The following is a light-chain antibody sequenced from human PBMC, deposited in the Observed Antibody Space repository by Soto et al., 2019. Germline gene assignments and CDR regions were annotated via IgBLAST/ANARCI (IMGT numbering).Light chain of an antibody. V-gene: IGKV3D-15*01. J-gene: IGKJ5*01. Sequence: EIVLTQSPGTLSLSPGERATLSCRAGQTITTLAWYQRKPGQAPRLLIYDASSRATGIADRFSGSGSGTDFTLTINSLQSEDFVVYYCQQYDNWPPTFGQGTRLEIK. CDR1: QTITT. CDR2: DAS. CDR3: QQYDNWPPT.